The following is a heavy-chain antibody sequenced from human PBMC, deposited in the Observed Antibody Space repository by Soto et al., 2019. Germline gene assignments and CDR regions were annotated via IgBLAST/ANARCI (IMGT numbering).Heavy chain of an antibody. D-gene: IGHD3-22*01. Sequence: ASVKVSCKASGFAFTSFYMHWVRQAPGQGPEWMGIMHPYGGSTGYAQKFQGRVTLTRDTSTRTDYMELSSLRSDDTAVYYCAILYYYDSGDYYSNYQYYGMDVWGQGTTVTVSS. V-gene: IGHV1-46*01. CDR3: AILYYYDSGDYYSNYQYYGMDV. CDR2: MHPYGGST. J-gene: IGHJ6*02. CDR1: GFAFTSFY.